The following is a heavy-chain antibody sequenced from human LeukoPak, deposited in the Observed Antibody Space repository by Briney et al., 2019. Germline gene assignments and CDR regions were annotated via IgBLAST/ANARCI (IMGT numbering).Heavy chain of an antibody. V-gene: IGHV3-30-3*01. J-gene: IGHJ3*02. D-gene: IGHD1-26*01. CDR2: ISSDGNTK. CDR1: GFTFSSYA. CDR3: ARRRIVGSTDDAFDI. Sequence: GGSLRLSCAASGFTFSSYAMHWVRQAPGKGLEWAAVISSDGNTKYYADSVKRRFTISRDNSNNTLYLQMNSLRADDTAIYYCARRRIVGSTDDAFDIWGQGTMVTLSS.